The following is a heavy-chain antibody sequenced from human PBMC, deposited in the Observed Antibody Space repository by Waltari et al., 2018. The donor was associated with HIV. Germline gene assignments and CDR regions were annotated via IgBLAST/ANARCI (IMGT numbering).Heavy chain of an antibody. Sequence: QVQLVQSGAEVKMPGASVSVSCKASGYSFIAYYVHWVRQAPGQWLQWMGRINPKSGVTNYPQKFQGRVSMTRDTFISTAYLEVTTLRSDDTAVYYCARGFFQNDLRGLFDLWGRGTLVTVSS. D-gene: IGHD3-16*01. CDR2: INPKSGVT. CDR1: GYSFIAYY. V-gene: IGHV1-2*06. J-gene: IGHJ2*01. CDR3: ARGFFQNDLRGLFDL.